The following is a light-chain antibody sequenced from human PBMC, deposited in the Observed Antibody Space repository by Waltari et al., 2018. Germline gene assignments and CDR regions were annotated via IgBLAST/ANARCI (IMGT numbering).Light chain of an antibody. J-gene: IGLJ3*02. CDR2: EVS. V-gene: IGLV2-14*01. Sequence: QSALTQPASVSGSPGQSITISCTGTSSDVGGHNYVSWSQQHPGKAPKLMIYEVSNRPSGVSKRFSGSKSGNTASLTISGLQAEDEADYYCSSYTSSSTLVFGGGTKLTVL. CDR3: SSYTSSSTLV. CDR1: SSDVGGHNY.